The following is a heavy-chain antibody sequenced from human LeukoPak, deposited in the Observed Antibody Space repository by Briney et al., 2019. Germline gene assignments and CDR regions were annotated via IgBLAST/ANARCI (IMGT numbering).Heavy chain of an antibody. Sequence: SETLSLTCTVSGGSVSSGSYYWSWIRQPPGKGLEWIGYIYYSGSTNYNPSLKSRVTISVDTSKNQFSLKLSSVTAADTAVYYCAREGYDSSVHAFDIWGQGIMVTVSS. CDR2: IYYSGST. V-gene: IGHV4-61*01. CDR3: AREGYDSSVHAFDI. CDR1: GGSVSSGSYY. J-gene: IGHJ3*02. D-gene: IGHD3-22*01.